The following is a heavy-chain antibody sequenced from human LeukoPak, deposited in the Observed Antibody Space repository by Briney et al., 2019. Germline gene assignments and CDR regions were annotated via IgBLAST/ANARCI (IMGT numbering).Heavy chain of an antibody. CDR2: ISAYNGNT. Sequence: VASVKVSCKASGYTFTSYGISWVRQAPGQGLEWMGWISAYNGNTNYAQKLQGRVTMTTDTSTSTAYMELRSLRSDDTAVYYCARDLGYYGSGSYYYWGQGTLVTASS. D-gene: IGHD3-10*01. V-gene: IGHV1-18*01. J-gene: IGHJ4*02. CDR1: GYTFTSYG. CDR3: ARDLGYYGSGSYYY.